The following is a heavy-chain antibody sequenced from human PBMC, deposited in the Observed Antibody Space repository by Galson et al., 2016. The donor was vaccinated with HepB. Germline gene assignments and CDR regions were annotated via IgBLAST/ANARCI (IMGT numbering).Heavy chain of an antibody. CDR2: TKNKANSYTT. Sequence: LRLSCAASGFTFSDHYMDWVRQAPGKGLEWVGRTKNKANSYTTEYAASVKGRITISRDDSKNSLYLQMNSLKTEDTAVYYCARGPGIVGATGFDYWGQGTLVTVSS. D-gene: IGHD1-26*01. J-gene: IGHJ4*02. CDR3: ARGPGIVGATGFDY. CDR1: GFTFSDHY. V-gene: IGHV3-72*01.